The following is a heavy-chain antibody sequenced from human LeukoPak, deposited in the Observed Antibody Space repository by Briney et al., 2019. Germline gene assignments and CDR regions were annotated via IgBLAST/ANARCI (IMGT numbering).Heavy chain of an antibody. CDR1: GYSLTDLS. CDR2: FDPEDGRP. J-gene: IGHJ4*02. CDR3: ARDRGWLFN. D-gene: IGHD5-12*01. Sequence: GASVKVSCNVSGYSLTDLSMHWVRQAPGNGLEWMGGFDPEDGRPVYAQKFQGRVTITRDTSASTAYMELSSLRSEDTAVYYCARDRGWLFNWGQGTLVTVSS. V-gene: IGHV1-24*01.